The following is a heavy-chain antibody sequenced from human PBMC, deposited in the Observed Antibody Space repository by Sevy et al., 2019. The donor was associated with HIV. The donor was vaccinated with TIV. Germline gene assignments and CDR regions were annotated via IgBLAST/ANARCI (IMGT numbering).Heavy chain of an antibody. Sequence: ASVKVSCKASGYTFNTYGISWVRQATGQGLEWMGWISSYYGNTNFAQKFQGRVTMTTDTITNTAYMELTSLRSDDTAVYYCARERTRWQQLVEYYLGMDVWGQGTPVTVSS. D-gene: IGHD6-13*01. CDR1: GYTFNTYG. CDR2: ISSYYGNT. J-gene: IGHJ6*02. CDR3: ARERTRWQQLVEYYLGMDV. V-gene: IGHV1-18*01.